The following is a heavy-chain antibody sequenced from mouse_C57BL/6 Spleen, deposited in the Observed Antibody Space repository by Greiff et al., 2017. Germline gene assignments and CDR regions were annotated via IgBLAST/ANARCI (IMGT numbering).Heavy chain of an antibody. D-gene: IGHD2-5*01. CDR3: ERNSNYGRYFDY. J-gene: IGHJ2*01. V-gene: IGHV1-76*01. CDR2: IYPGSGNT. Sequence: VQLQESGAELVRPGASVKLSCKASGYTFTDYYINWVKQRPGQGLEWIARIYPGSGNTYYNEKFKGKATLTAEKSSSTAYMQLSSLTSEDSAVYFCERNSNYGRYFDYWGQGTTLTVSS. CDR1: GYTFTDYY.